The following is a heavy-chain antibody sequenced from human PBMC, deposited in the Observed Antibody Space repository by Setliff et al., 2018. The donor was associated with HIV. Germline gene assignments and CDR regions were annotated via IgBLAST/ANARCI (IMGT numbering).Heavy chain of an antibody. Sequence: SETLSLTCSVSGVSINRTDHYWNWIRQPAGKGPEWIGLIYTRGSVSYNPSLMSRVTISLDTSKNQVSLKLTSVTAADSAVYYCARKDWTVAALEYWGQGTLVTVSS. CDR1: GVSINRTDHY. CDR3: ARKDWTVAALEY. CDR2: IYTRGSV. V-gene: IGHV4-61*02. D-gene: IGHD1-1*01. J-gene: IGHJ4*02.